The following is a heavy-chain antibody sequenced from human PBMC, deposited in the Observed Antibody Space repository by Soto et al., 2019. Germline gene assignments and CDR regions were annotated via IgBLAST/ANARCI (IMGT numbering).Heavy chain of an antibody. D-gene: IGHD3-3*01. V-gene: IGHV1-69*13. CDR3: ARDWGAKYYDFWSGYGPEGGMDV. CDR2: IIPIFGTA. CDR1: GGTFSSYA. Sequence: PSVKVSCKASGGTFSSYAISWVRQAPGQGLEWMGGIIPIFGTANYAQKFQGRVTITADESTSTAYMELSSLRSEDTAVYYCARDWGAKYYDFWSGYGPEGGMDVWGQGTTVTVSS. J-gene: IGHJ6*02.